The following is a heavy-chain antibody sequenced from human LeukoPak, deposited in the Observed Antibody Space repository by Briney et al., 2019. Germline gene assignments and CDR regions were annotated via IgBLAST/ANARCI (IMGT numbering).Heavy chain of an antibody. CDR1: GGSFSGYY. CDR2: INHSGST. CDR3: AKGKKYDSSSDFDY. Sequence: SETLSLTCAVYGGSFSGYYWSWIRQPPGKGLEWIGEINHSGSTNYNPSLKSRVTISVDTSKNQFSLKLSSVTAADTAVYYCAKGKKYDSSSDFDYWGQGTLVTVSS. D-gene: IGHD6-6*01. J-gene: IGHJ4*02. V-gene: IGHV4-34*01.